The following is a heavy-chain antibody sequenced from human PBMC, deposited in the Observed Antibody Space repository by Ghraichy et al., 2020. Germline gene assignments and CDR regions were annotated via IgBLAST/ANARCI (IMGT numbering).Heavy chain of an antibody. CDR1: GYTFTSYG. V-gene: IGHV1-18*01. Sequence: ASVKVSCKASGYTFTSYGISWVRQAPGQGLEWMGWISAYNGNTNYAQKLQGRVTMTTDTSTSTAYMELRSLRSDDTAVYYCAREKASYDFWSGYYTTLYYYYGMDVWGQGTTVTVSS. CDR2: ISAYNGNT. CDR3: AREKASYDFWSGYYTTLYYYYGMDV. D-gene: IGHD3-3*01. J-gene: IGHJ6*02.